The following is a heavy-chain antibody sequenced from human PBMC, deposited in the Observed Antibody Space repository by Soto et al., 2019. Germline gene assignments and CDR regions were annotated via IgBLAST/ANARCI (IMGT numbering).Heavy chain of an antibody. Sequence: YYADSVKGRFTISRDNSKNTLYLQMNSLRTEDTAVYYCARRGPGTYFDYWGQGTLVTVSS. D-gene: IGHD6-13*01. V-gene: IGHV3-23*01. J-gene: IGHJ4*02. CDR3: ARRGPGTYFDY.